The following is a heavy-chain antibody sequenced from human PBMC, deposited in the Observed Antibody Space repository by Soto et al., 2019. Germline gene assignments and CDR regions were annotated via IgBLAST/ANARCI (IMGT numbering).Heavy chain of an antibody. CDR2: VNPSGGHT. D-gene: IGHD2-21*02. CDR3: ARGGHVVVVTAALDY. Sequence: QVQLMQSGAEVKKPGASVKVSCKASGDTFTEYYIHWVRQAPGQGLEWMGTVNPSGGHTTYAQHFVGRVNVPRDTSASSRYRELTRLTSEDTAVYYCARGGHVVVVTAALDYWGQGTLVTVSS. J-gene: IGHJ4*02. CDR1: GDTFTEYY. V-gene: IGHV1-46*01.